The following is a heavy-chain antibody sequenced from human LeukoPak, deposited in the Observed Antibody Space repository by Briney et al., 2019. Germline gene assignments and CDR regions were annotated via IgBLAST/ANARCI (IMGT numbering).Heavy chain of an antibody. J-gene: IGHJ4*02. CDR3: ARSSDYGDYD. V-gene: IGHV4-31*03. Sequence: SQTLSLTCTVSGGSVNSGGSYWTWIRQHPGKGLEWLGYIYYSGRTYYNPSLKSRITISLDTSKNQFSLNLTSVSAADTAFYFCARSSDYGDYDWGQGTLITVSS. CDR2: IYYSGRT. D-gene: IGHD4-17*01. CDR1: GGSVNSGGSY.